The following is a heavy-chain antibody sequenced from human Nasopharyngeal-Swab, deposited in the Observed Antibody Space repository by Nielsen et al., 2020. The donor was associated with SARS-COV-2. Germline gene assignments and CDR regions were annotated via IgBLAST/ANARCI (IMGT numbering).Heavy chain of an antibody. Sequence: SDTLSLTCAAYGGSFNGYYWSWIRQSPGKGWDCIGEINHSGSTNYNPSLKSRVTISVDTSKTHFSLKLSTVTAADTAVYYCARGSTMNGYYGMDVWGQGTTVTVSS. CDR2: INHSGST. CDR1: GGSFNGYY. CDR3: ARGSTMNGYYGMDV. J-gene: IGHJ6*02. D-gene: IGHD3-22*01. V-gene: IGHV4-34*01.